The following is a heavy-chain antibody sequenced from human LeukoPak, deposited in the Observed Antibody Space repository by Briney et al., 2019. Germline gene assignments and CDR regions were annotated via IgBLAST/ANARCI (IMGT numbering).Heavy chain of an antibody. CDR2: ISWDGGST. CDR1: GFTFDDYA. CDR3: AKAREGTVYYYYMDV. Sequence: GGSLRLSCAASGFTFDDYAMHWVRQAPGKGLEWVSLISWDGGSTYYADSVKGRFTIPRDNSKNSLYLQMNSLRAEDTALYYCAKAREGTVYYYYMDVWGKGTTVTVSS. J-gene: IGHJ6*03. V-gene: IGHV3-43D*03. D-gene: IGHD3-10*01.